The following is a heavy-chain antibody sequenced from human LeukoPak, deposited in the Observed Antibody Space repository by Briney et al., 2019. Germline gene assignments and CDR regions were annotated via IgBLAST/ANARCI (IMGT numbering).Heavy chain of an antibody. V-gene: IGHV3-7*01. CDR3: ARLWVGVTFLDY. Sequence: GRSLRLSCAASGFTLSNYWLSWVRQAPGRGLEWVATTKYDGIENYYLGSVKGRPTLSRDRAKNSVYLQMTSLRAPDTAVYYCARLWVGVTFLDYWGQGTLVTVSS. D-gene: IGHD3-16*01. J-gene: IGHJ4*02. CDR2: TKYDGIEN. CDR1: GFTLSNYW.